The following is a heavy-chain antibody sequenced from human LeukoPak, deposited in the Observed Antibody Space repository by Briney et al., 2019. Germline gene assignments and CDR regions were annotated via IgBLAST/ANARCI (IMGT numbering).Heavy chain of an antibody. CDR2: IYYSGST. CDR3: ASSRSVPGVSIGYFDS. CDR1: GGSIRSSSYY. Sequence: SETLSLTCTVSGGSIRSSSYYWPWIRQPPGKGLEWLGSIYYSGSTCYNPSLKSRATISVDTSKNQFSLNLSSLTAADTALYYCASSRSVPGVSIGYFDSWGQGTLVTVSS. D-gene: IGHD3-10*01. J-gene: IGHJ4*02. V-gene: IGHV4-39*01.